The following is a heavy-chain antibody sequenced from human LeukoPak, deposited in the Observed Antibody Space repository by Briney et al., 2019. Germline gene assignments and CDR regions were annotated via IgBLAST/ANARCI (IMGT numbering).Heavy chain of an antibody. CDR3: AKELLGYCSGGSCYPLPY. D-gene: IGHD2-15*01. CDR1: GFTFSSYA. V-gene: IGHV3-23*01. Sequence: GGSLRLSCAASGFTFSSYAMSWVRQAPGKGLEWVSAISGSGGSTYYADSVKGRSTISRDNSKNTLYLQMNSLRAEDTAVYYCAKELLGYCSGGSCYPLPYWGQGTLVTVSS. CDR2: ISGSGGST. J-gene: IGHJ4*02.